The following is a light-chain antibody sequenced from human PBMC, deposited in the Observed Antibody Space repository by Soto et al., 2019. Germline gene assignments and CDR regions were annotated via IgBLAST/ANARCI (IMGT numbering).Light chain of an antibody. Sequence: DIQMTQSPSTLSASVGDRVTITCRASQSISSWLAWYQQKPGKAPKLLIYKASTLDSGVPSRFSGSGSESGTEITLSSRSLQDDDFSTYSFQQYHDFPWRFGQGTKTEIK. V-gene: IGKV1-5*03. CDR2: KAS. CDR1: QSISSW. J-gene: IGKJ1*01. CDR3: QQYHDFPWR.